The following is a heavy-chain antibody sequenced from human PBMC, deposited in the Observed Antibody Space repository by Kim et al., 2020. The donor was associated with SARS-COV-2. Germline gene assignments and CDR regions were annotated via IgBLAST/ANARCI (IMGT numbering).Heavy chain of an antibody. D-gene: IGHD3-16*01. V-gene: IGHV3-33*08. J-gene: IGHJ4*02. CDR2: VGFAGTNK. CDR1: GFSFDNYG. CDR3: ARENWGTYDY. Sequence: GGSLRLSCAASGFSFDNYGMPWVRQTPGKGLAWVAVVGFAGTNKYYADSVKGRFTISGDNPSNTLSLQMNSLRDEDTAVYYCARENWGTYDYWGPGTLVTVSS.